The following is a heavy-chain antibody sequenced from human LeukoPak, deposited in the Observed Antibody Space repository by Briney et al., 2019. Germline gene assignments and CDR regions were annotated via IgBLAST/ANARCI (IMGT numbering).Heavy chain of an antibody. CDR1: GFTFSSYG. CDR2: ISGSGGST. Sequence: GGSLRLSCAASGFTFSSYGMSWVRQAPGKGLEWVSSISGSGGSTYYADSVKGRFTISRDNSKNTLYLLISSLRPEDTATYYCSSRYDSFDHWGQGTLVIVSS. V-gene: IGHV3-23*01. CDR3: SSRYDSFDH. D-gene: IGHD3-16*01. J-gene: IGHJ4*02.